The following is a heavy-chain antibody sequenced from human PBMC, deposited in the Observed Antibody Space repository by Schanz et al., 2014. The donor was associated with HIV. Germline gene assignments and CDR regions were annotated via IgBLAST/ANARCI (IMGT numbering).Heavy chain of an antibody. CDR2: ISGSGGSP. D-gene: IGHD3-22*01. Sequence: EVQLLESGGGLVQPGGSLRLSCVASGFTFNNYAMSWVRQAPGKGLEWVSSISGSGGSPYYADSVKGRFTISRDNSKNTLYLQMTTLRIDDTAVYYCAKPEYDSRGNSQSHFDYWGQGTLVTVSS. CDR1: GFTFNNYA. J-gene: IGHJ4*02. CDR3: AKPEYDSRGNSQSHFDY. V-gene: IGHV3-23*01.